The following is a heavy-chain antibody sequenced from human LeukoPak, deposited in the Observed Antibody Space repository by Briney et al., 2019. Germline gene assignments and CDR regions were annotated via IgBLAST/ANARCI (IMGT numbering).Heavy chain of an antibody. V-gene: IGHV1-2*02. Sequence: ALVKVSCKASGYTFNAYYMHWVRQAPGQGLEWMGWINPNSGGTNYAQKFQGRVTMTRDTSISTAYMELSRLRSDDTAVYYCARNNPFDYWGQGTLVTVSS. D-gene: IGHD1-14*01. J-gene: IGHJ4*02. CDR2: INPNSGGT. CDR3: ARNNPFDY. CDR1: GYTFNAYY.